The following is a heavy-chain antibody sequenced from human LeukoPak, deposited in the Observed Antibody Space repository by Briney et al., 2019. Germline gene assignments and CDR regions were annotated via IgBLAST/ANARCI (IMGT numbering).Heavy chain of an antibody. D-gene: IGHD1-26*01. Sequence: GGSLRLSCAASGFTFSSYWMNWARQAPGKGLEWVASINHNGNVNYYVDSVKGRFTISRDNAKNSLYLQMSNLRAEDTAVYYCARQNTPHGNFDYWGQGTLVTVSS. CDR2: INHNGNVN. CDR1: GFTFSSYW. CDR3: ARQNTPHGNFDY. V-gene: IGHV3-7*03. J-gene: IGHJ4*02.